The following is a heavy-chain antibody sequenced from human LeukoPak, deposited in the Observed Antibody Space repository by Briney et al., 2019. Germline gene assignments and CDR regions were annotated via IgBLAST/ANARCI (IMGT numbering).Heavy chain of an antibody. D-gene: IGHD2-15*01. J-gene: IGHJ1*01. CDR2: IKSKTDGGTT. CDR1: GFTFSNAW. V-gene: IGHV3-15*01. CDR3: TTAYCSGGSCYRKH. Sequence: GGSLRLSCAASGFTFSNAWMSWVRQAPGKGLEWVGRIKSKTDGGTTDYAAPVKGRFTISRDDSKNTLYLQMNSLKTEDTAVYYCTTAYCSGGSCYRKHWGQGTLVTVSS.